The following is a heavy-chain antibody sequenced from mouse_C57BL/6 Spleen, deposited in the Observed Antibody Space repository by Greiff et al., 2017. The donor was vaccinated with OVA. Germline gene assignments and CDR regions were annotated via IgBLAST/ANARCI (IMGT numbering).Heavy chain of an antibody. CDR3: AREGYYGSSYYAMDY. CDR1: GLTSSSNA. CDR2: FSDGGSYT. D-gene: IGHD1-1*01. Sequence: EVKLMESGGGLVKPGGSLKPSCAASGLTSSSNAMSWVRQTPEKRLEWVATFSDGGSYTYYPDNVKGRFTISRDNAKNNLYLQMSHLKSEDTAMYYCAREGYYGSSYYAMDYWGQGTSVTVSS. J-gene: IGHJ4*01. V-gene: IGHV5-4*01.